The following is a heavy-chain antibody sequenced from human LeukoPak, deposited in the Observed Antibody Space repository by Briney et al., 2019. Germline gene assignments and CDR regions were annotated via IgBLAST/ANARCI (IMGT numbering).Heavy chain of an antibody. V-gene: IGHV1-69*05. Sequence: SVKVSCKASGGTFSSYAISRVRQAPGQGLEWMGGIIPIFGTANYAQKFQGRVTITTDESTSTAYMELSSLRSEDTAVYYCASSSAPYQLLTLSRAEAFDYWGQGTLVTVSS. CDR3: ASSSAPYQLLTLSRAEAFDY. D-gene: IGHD2-2*01. CDR1: GGTFSSYA. CDR2: IIPIFGTA. J-gene: IGHJ4*02.